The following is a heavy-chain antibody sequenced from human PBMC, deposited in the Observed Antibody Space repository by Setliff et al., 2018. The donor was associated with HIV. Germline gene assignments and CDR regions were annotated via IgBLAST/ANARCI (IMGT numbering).Heavy chain of an antibody. V-gene: IGHV1-8*02. CDR3: VREGAGPTDDAFDI. J-gene: IGHJ3*02. D-gene: IGHD4-17*01. CDR1: GYTFTSYD. CDR2: MNPNSGNR. Sequence: GASVKVSCKTSGYTFTSYDINWVRQATGQGLEWMGWMNPNSGNRGYAQKFQGRVTMTRDTSLSTAYMELSRLRSDDTAVYYCVREGAGPTDDAFDIWGKGTRVTVSS.